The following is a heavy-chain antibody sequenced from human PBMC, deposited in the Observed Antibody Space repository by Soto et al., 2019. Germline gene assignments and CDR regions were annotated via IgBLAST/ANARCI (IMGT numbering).Heavy chain of an antibody. V-gene: IGHV4-61*01. CDR2: IYYSGST. CDR3: ARETSYVYYYYGMDV. J-gene: IGHJ6*02. D-gene: IGHD3-16*01. Sequence: QVQLQESGPGLVNPSETLSLTCTVFGASVTSGSYYWSWIRQPPGKRLRWIGYIYYSGSTNYNPSLKSRVTISVDTSKNQFSLKLSSVTAADTAVYYCARETSYVYYYYGMDVWGQGTTVTVSS. CDR1: GASVTSGSYY.